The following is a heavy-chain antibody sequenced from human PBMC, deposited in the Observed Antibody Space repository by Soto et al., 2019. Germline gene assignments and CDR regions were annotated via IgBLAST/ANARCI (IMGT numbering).Heavy chain of an antibody. V-gene: IGHV3-21*01. CDR1: GFTFSSYS. CDR3: ARDGPLITMIVVVKGYYYGMDV. CDR2: ISSSSYI. Sequence: PGGSLRLSCAASGFTFSSYSMNWVRQAPGKGLEWVSSISSSSYIYYADSVKGRFTISRDNAKNSLYLQMNSLRAEDTAVYYCARDGPLITMIVVVKGYYYGMDVWGQGTTVTVSS. J-gene: IGHJ6*02. D-gene: IGHD3-22*01.